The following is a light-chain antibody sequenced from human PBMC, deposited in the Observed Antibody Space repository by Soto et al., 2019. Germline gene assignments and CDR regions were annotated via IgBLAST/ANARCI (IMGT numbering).Light chain of an antibody. J-gene: IGLJ1*01. CDR3: SSSAGSNNSYV. V-gene: IGLV2-8*01. Sequence: QSALTQPPSASGSPGQSVTIACTGTSSDVGGYNYVSWYQQHPGKAPKLMIYEVSKRPSGDPDRFSGSKSGNTASLTVSRLQDEDEADYYCSSSAGSNNSYVFGTGTKVTVL. CDR2: EVS. CDR1: SSDVGGYNY.